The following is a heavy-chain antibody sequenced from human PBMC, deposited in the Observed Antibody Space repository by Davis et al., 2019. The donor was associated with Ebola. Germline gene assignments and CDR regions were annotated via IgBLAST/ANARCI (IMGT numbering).Heavy chain of an antibody. CDR1: GFTFSSYE. CDR2: ISSSGSTI. V-gene: IGHV3-48*03. J-gene: IGHJ5*02. CDR3: ARDPSHDYGDYVGGWFDP. D-gene: IGHD4-17*01. Sequence: PGGSLRLSCAASGFTFSSYEMNWVRQAPGKGLEWVSYISSSGSTIYYADSVKGRFTISRDNSKNTLYLQMNSLRAEDTAVYYCARDPSHDYGDYVGGWFDPWGQGTLVTVSS.